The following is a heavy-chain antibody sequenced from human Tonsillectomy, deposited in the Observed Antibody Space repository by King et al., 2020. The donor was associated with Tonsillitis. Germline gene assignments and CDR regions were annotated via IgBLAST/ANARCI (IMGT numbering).Heavy chain of an antibody. Sequence: VQLVESGGGLVQPGGSLRLSCAASGFTFNTYAMNWVRQAPGKGLEWVSAISGSGGSTFYADSVKGRFTISRDNSKNTLYLQMKRLRVDDTAIYYCAKGVGARLNPFDYWGQGTLVTVST. J-gene: IGHJ4*02. V-gene: IGHV3-23*04. CDR1: GFTFNTYA. CDR3: AKGVGARLNPFDY. CDR2: ISGSGGST.